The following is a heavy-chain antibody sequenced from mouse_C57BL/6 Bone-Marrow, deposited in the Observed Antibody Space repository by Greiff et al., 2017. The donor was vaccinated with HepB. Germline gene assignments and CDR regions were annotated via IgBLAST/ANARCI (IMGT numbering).Heavy chain of an antibody. V-gene: IGHV5-2*01. D-gene: IGHD1-1*01. CDR2: INSDGGST. CDR3: ARVITTVVPTPY. Sequence: EVQRVESGGGLVQPGESLKLSCESNEYDFPSHDMSWVRKTPAKRLELVAAINSDGGSTYYPDTMERRFIISGDNTKKTVYLQISSLRSEDTAVYYCARVITTVVPTPYWGQGTTLTVSS. CDR1: EYDFPSHD. J-gene: IGHJ2*01.